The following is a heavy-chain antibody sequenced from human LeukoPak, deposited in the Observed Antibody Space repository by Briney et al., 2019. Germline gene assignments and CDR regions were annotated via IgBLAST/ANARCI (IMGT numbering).Heavy chain of an antibody. V-gene: IGHV4-34*01. CDR3: ARQVSSSWYLLFDY. J-gene: IGHJ4*02. CDR1: GGSFSGYY. D-gene: IGHD6-13*01. Sequence: PSETLSLTCAVYGGSFSGYYWSWIRQPPGKGLEWIGEINHSGSTNYNPSLKSRVTISVDTSKNQFSLKLSSVTAADTAVYYCARQVSSSWYLLFDYWGQGTLVTVSS. CDR2: INHSGST.